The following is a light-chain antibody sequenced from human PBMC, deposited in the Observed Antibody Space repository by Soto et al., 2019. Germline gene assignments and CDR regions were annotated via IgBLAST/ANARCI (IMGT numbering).Light chain of an antibody. J-gene: IGKJ1*01. CDR3: QQTYNPPRT. Sequence: DIQMTQSPSSLSASVGDRVTITCRASQTINIFLHWYQQKPGQAPTLLIYAASSLQSGVPSRFGGSGSGKDFTLTITSLHPEDFATYYCQQTYNPPRTFGQGTRL. CDR2: AAS. V-gene: IGKV1-39*01. CDR1: QTINIF.